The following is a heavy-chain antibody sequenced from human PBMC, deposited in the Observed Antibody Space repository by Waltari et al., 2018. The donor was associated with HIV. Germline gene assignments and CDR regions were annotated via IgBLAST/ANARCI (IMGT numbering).Heavy chain of an antibody. CDR3: ARRSYYDSSGYYFDY. J-gene: IGHJ4*02. Sequence: QLQLQESGPGLVKPSETLSLTCTVSGGSISSSSYYWGWIRQPPGKGLEWIGSIYYSGSTDDTPSLKSRVTISVDTSKNQFSLKLSSVTAADTAVYYCARRSYYDSSGYYFDYWGQGTLVTVSS. D-gene: IGHD3-22*01. CDR2: IYYSGST. V-gene: IGHV4-39*01. CDR1: GGSISSSSYY.